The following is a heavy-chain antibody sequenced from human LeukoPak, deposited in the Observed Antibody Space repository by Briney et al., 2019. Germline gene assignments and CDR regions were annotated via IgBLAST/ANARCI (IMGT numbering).Heavy chain of an antibody. CDR3: ARGGYSFDY. D-gene: IGHD2-15*01. V-gene: IGHV3-30-3*01. CDR1: GFTFSSYA. Sequence: GGSLRLSCAASGFTFSSYAMHWVRQAPGKGLEWVAVISYDGSNKYYADSVRGRFTISRDNSKNTLYLQMNSLRAEDTAVYYCARGGYSFDYWGQGTLVTVSS. J-gene: IGHJ4*02. CDR2: ISYDGSNK.